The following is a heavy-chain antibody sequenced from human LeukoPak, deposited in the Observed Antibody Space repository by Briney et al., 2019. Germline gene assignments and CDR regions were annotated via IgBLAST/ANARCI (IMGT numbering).Heavy chain of an antibody. Sequence: SETLSLTCAVYGGSFNGYYWSWIRQPPGKGLEWVGEINQSGSPNYNPSLKGRVTISVDTSKNQFSLKMRSVTAADTAVYYCARHSSVYVRNFQHWGQGTLVTVSS. CDR2: INQSGSP. J-gene: IGHJ1*01. V-gene: IGHV4-34*01. CDR3: ARHSSVYVRNFQH. D-gene: IGHD2/OR15-2a*01. CDR1: GGSFNGYY.